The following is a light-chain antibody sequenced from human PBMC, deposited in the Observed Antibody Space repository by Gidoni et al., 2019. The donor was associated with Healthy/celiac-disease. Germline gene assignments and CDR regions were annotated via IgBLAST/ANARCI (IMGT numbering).Light chain of an antibody. Sequence: DIQMTQSPSSLSASVGDRVTITCRASQSISSYLNWYQQKPGKAPTLLIYAAFSLQRGVPSRFSGSGSGTDFTLTISSLQPEDFASYYCQQSYSTPPETFGQGTKVEIK. CDR1: QSISSY. J-gene: IGKJ1*01. CDR3: QQSYSTPPET. CDR2: AAF. V-gene: IGKV1-39*01.